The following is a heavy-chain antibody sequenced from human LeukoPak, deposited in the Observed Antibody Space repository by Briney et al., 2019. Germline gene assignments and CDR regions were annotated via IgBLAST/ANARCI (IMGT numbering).Heavy chain of an antibody. Sequence: SGGSLRLSCAASGFTFSSYAMSWVRQAPGRGLEWVSAISGSGGSTYYADSVKGRFTISRDNSKNTLYLQMNSLRAEDTAVYYCATSRGYDYVWGSYPSPLDYWGQGTLVTVSS. CDR2: ISGSGGST. V-gene: IGHV3-23*01. CDR1: GFTFSSYA. J-gene: IGHJ4*02. CDR3: ATSRGYDYVWGSYPSPLDY. D-gene: IGHD3-16*02.